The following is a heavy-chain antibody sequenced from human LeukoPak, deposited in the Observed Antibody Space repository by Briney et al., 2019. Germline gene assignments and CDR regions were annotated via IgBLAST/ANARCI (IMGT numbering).Heavy chain of an antibody. Sequence: GGSLRLSCAVSGFTLSSYAMSWVRQAPGKGLEWVSDISGSGDSTYYADSVKGRFTISRDNSKNTLYLQMNSLRAEDTAVYYCAKTPEQQWLAGPFDCWGQGTLVTVSS. V-gene: IGHV3-23*01. CDR2: ISGSGDST. CDR3: AKTPEQQWLAGPFDC. CDR1: GFTLSSYA. D-gene: IGHD6-19*01. J-gene: IGHJ4*02.